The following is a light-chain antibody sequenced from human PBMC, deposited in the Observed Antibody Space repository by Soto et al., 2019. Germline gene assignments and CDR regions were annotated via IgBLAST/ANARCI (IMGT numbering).Light chain of an antibody. CDR1: QSISTW. J-gene: IGKJ2*01. CDR3: QQYNSYSGGYT. Sequence: DIQMTQSPSTLSASVGDRVTITCRASQSISTWLAWYQQKPGKAPNLLIYDASILESGVPPRFSGSGSGTEFTLTISSLQPDDFATYYCQQYNSYSGGYTFGQGTKLEIK. CDR2: DAS. V-gene: IGKV1-5*01.